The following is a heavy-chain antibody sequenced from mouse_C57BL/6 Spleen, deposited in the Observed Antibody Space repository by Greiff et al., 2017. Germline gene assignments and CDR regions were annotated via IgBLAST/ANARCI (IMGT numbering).Heavy chain of an antibody. CDR1: GFTFSNYW. Sequence: EVMLVESGGGLVQPGGSMKLSCVASGFTFSNYWMNWVRQSPEKGLEWVAQIRLKSDNYATHYAESVKGRFTISRDDSKSSVYLQMNNLRAEDTGIYYCTPDGYYLYYYAMDYWGQGTSVTVSS. J-gene: IGHJ4*01. D-gene: IGHD2-3*01. CDR3: TPDGYYLYYYAMDY. CDR2: IRLKSDNYAT. V-gene: IGHV6-3*01.